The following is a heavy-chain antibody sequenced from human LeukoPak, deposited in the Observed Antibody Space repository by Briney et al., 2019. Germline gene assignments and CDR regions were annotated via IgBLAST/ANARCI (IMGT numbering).Heavy chain of an antibody. Sequence: SETLSLTCTVSGGSISSGSYYWSWIRQPAGKGLEWIGRIYTSGSTNYNPSLKSRVTISVDTSKNQFSLKLSSVTAADTAVYYCARPGNGPKGRWYFDLWGRGTLVTVSS. V-gene: IGHV4-61*02. J-gene: IGHJ2*01. CDR3: ARPGNGPKGRWYFDL. CDR2: IYTSGST. D-gene: IGHD2-8*01. CDR1: GGSISSGSYY.